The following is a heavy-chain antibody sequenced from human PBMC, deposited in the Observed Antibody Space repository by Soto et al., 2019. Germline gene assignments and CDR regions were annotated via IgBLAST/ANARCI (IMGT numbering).Heavy chain of an antibody. V-gene: IGHV4-39*01. J-gene: IGHJ4*02. CDR3: ASHFSDDYFDY. Sequence: QLQLQESGPGLLKPSETLSLTCTVSGDSITSNSYFWAWIRQPPGKGLEWIGSIYYSGTTYYNPSLKSRVTISVDRSKSQFSLKLSSVTAADTAVYYCASHFSDDYFDYWGQGALVTVSS. CDR2: IYYSGTT. CDR1: GDSITSNSYF.